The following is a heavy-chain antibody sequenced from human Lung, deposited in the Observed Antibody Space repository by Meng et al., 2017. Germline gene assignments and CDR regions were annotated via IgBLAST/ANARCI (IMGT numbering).Heavy chain of an antibody. CDR2: IFHSGST. V-gene: IGHV4-4*02. J-gene: IGHJ4*02. D-gene: IGHD1-26*01. Sequence: QVPLQESGPGLVEPSGTLSLNCAVSGGSITSSTWWSWVRQTPGKGLEWFGEIFHSGSTNYNPPLESRVTISVDKSKNQFSLKVYSVTAADTATYYCARFDISSSGRGDYWGQGILVTVSS. CDR3: ARFDISSSGRGDY. CDR1: GGSITSSTW.